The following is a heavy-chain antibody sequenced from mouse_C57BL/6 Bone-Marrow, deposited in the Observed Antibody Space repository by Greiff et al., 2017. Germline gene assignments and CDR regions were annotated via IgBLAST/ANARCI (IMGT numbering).Heavy chain of an antibody. V-gene: IGHV1-53*01. CDR1: GYTFTSYW. CDR2: INPSNGGT. D-gene: IGHD2-3*01. CDR3: ARVDGYLYYFDY. Sequence: QVQLQQPGTELVKPGASVKLSCKASGYTFTSYWMHWVKQRPGQGLEWIGNINPSNGGTNYNEKFKSKATLTVDKSSSTAYMQLSSLTSEDSAVYDCARVDGYLYYFDYWGQGTTLTVSS. J-gene: IGHJ2*01.